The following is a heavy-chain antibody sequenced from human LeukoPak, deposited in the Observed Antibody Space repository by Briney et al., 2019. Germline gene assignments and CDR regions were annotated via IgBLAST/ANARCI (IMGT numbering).Heavy chain of an antibody. D-gene: IGHD3-9*01. J-gene: IGHJ6*02. CDR1: GGTFISYA. V-gene: IGHV1-69*13. CDR2: IIPIFGTA. Sequence: SVKVSCKASGGTFISYAISWVRQAPGQWLEWMGGIIPIFGTANYAQKFQGRVTITADESTSTAYMELSSLRSEDTAVYYCARAQTRYFDWLPYYYYGMDVWGQGTTVTVSS. CDR3: ARAQTRYFDWLPYYYYGMDV.